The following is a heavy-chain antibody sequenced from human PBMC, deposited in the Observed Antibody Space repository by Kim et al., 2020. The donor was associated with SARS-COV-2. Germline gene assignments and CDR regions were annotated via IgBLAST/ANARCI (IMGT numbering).Heavy chain of an antibody. V-gene: IGHV3-21*01. D-gene: IGHD1-26*01. J-gene: IGHJ4*02. CDR3: ARDLELLYYFDY. Sequence: GGSLRLSCAASGFTFSSYSMNWVRQAPGKGLEWVSSISSSSSYIYYADSVKGRFTISRDNAKNSLYLQMNSLRAEDTAVYYCARDLELLYYFDYWGQGTLVTVSS. CDR1: GFTFSSYS. CDR2: ISSSSSYI.